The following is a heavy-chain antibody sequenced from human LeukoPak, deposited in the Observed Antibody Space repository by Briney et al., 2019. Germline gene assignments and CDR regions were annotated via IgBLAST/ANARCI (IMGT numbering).Heavy chain of an antibody. V-gene: IGHV6-1*01. CDR3: ARVRAAARTPDTTFDY. Sequence: SQTLSLTCALSGDSVSSNSAAWNWIRQSPSRGLEWLGRTYYRSKRYNDYAVSVKSRITINPDTSKNQFSLQLNSVTPEDTAVYYCARVRAAARTPDTTFDYWGQGTLVTVSS. CDR2: TYYRSKRYN. D-gene: IGHD6-13*01. J-gene: IGHJ4*02. CDR1: GDSVSSNSAA.